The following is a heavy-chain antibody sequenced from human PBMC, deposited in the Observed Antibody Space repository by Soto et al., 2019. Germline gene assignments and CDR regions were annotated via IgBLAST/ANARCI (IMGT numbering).Heavy chain of an antibody. J-gene: IGHJ4*02. CDR1: GYTFAAYY. V-gene: IGHV1-2*02. D-gene: IGHD4-17*01. Sequence: QVQLVQSGAEVKKPGASVKVSCKTSGYTFAAYYIHWIRQAPGQGLEWMGWINPTSGGTVYAQNFQDRVTMTRDTSISTAYMELRRLNSDDTAVYCCARDPDYGDYWGYFFDSWGQGTPVTVSS. CDR3: ARDPDYGDYWGYFFDS. CDR2: INPTSGGT.